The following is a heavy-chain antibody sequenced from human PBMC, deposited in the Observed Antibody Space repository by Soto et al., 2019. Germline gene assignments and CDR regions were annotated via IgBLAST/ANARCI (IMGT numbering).Heavy chain of an antibody. J-gene: IGHJ4*02. CDR2: ISAYNGNT. D-gene: IGHD5-18*01. CDR3: ARVFSADMDTAMGY. CDR1: GYTFTSYG. V-gene: IGHV1-18*01. Sequence: ASVKVSCKASGYTFTSYGISWVRQAPGQGLEWMGWISAYNGNTNYAQKLQGRVTMTTDTSTSTAYMELRSLRSDDTAVYYCARVFSADMDTAMGYWGQGTLVTV.